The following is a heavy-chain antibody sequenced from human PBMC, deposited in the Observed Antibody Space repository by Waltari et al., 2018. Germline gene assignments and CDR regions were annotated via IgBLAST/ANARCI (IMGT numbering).Heavy chain of an antibody. CDR3: ARHRPYYYDSSGYYYVY. J-gene: IGHJ4*02. CDR2: INHSGST. D-gene: IGHD3-22*01. CDR1: GGSFSGYS. Sequence: QVQLQQWGAGLLKPSETLSLTCAVSGGSFSGYSWSWLRQPPATGLEWIGEINHSGSTNYNPSLKSRVTISVDTSKNQFSLKLSSVTAADTAVYYCARHRPYYYDSSGYYYVYWGQGTLVTVSS. V-gene: IGHV4-34*01.